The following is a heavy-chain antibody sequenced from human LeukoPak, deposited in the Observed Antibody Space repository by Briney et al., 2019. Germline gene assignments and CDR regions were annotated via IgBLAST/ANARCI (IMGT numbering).Heavy chain of an antibody. CDR2: INHSGST. Sequence: PETLSLTCAVYGGSFSGYYWSWIRQPPGKGLEWIGEINHSGSTNYNPSLKSRVIISVDTSKNQFSLKLSSVTAADTAVYYCARTPYYYYYGMDVWGQGTTVTVSS. V-gene: IGHV4-34*01. CDR1: GGSFSGYY. CDR3: ARTPYYYYYGMDV. J-gene: IGHJ6*02.